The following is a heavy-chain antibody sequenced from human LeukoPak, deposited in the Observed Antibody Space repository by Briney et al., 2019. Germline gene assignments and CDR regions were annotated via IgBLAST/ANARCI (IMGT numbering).Heavy chain of an antibody. D-gene: IGHD2-2*01. V-gene: IGHV4-59*08. Sequence: SETLSLTCTVSGGSISGYYWSWIRQPPGKGLEWIGYIYYSGSTNYNPSLKSRVTISVDTSKNQFSLKLSSVTAADTAVYYCARHQGSAAVWGQGTLVTVSS. J-gene: IGHJ4*02. CDR3: ARHQGSAAV. CDR2: IYYSGST. CDR1: GGSISGYY.